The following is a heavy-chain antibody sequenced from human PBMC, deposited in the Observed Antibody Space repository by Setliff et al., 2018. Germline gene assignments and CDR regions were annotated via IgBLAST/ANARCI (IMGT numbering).Heavy chain of an antibody. Sequence: SETLSLTCSVSGDSILDTSSYWGWFRRPPGKGLEWLGTIYYTGATFDHPSLKSRLTMSIDTSKNHFSLNLKSVAAADTAIYYCARHTAVNISPSGLGYWYIDVWAGGTPVTVSS. D-gene: IGHD3-9*01. CDR3: ARHTAVNISPSGLGYWYIDV. CDR2: IYYTGAT. V-gene: IGHV4-39*01. CDR1: GDSILDTSSY. J-gene: IGHJ6*03.